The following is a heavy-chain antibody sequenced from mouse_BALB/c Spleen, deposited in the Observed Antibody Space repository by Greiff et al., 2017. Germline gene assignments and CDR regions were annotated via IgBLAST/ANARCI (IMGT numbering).Heavy chain of an antibody. CDR3: ARSATATGGWFAY. CDR1: GFTFSSYT. V-gene: IGHV5-9*03. D-gene: IGHD1-2*01. J-gene: IGHJ3*01. CDR2: ISSGGGNT. Sequence: EVMLVESGGGLVKPGGSLKLSCAASGFTFSSYTMSWVRQTPEKRLEWVATISSGGGNTYYPDSVKGRFTISRDNAKNNLYLQMSSLRSEDTALYYCARSATATGGWFAYWGQGTLVTVSA.